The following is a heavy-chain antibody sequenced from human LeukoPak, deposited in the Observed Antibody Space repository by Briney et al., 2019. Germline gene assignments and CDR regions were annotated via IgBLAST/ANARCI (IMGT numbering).Heavy chain of an antibody. CDR3: AKDRPNYHESNGHYYRLNGDS. J-gene: IGHJ5*01. Sequence: PGGSLRLSCVASGFTFNIYSMSWVRQAPGKGPEWVSSITSSGDATFYADSVKDHFTISRDNSRSTLYLQMSRLRVEDTAVYYCAKDRPNYHESNGHYYRLNGDSWGQGTLVTVSS. CDR2: ITSSGDAT. CDR1: GFTFNIYS. V-gene: IGHV3-23*01. D-gene: IGHD3-22*01.